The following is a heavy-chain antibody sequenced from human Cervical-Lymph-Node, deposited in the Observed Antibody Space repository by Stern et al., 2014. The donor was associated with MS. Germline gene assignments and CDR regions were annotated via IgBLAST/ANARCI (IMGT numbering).Heavy chain of an antibody. CDR1: GFTFCRSW. Sequence: EAQPVESGGGLVQPGGSLRLSCAASGFTFCRSWMNWVRQAPGKGLEWVANIKEDGSETYYVDSVKGRFTISRDNAKNSLYLQMNSLRAEDTAVYYCARGSDTWGQGTLVTVSS. CDR3: ARGSDT. V-gene: IGHV3-7*01. CDR2: IKEDGSET. J-gene: IGHJ5*02. D-gene: IGHD2-15*01.